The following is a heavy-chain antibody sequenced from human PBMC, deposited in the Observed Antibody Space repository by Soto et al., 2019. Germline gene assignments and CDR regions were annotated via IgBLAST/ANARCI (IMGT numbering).Heavy chain of an antibody. V-gene: IGHV1-24*01. CDR3: ATARGRGYSYGYVHY. Sequence: ASVKVSCKVSGYTLTELSMHWVRQAPGKGLEWMGGFDPEDGETIYAQKFQGRVTMTEDTSTDTAYMELSSLRSEDTAVYHCATARGRGYSYGYVHYWGQGTLVTVSS. CDR2: FDPEDGET. J-gene: IGHJ4*02. D-gene: IGHD5-18*01. CDR1: GYTLTELS.